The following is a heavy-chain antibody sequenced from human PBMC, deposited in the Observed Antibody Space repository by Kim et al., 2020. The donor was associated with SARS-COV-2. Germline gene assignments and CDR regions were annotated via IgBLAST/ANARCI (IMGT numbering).Heavy chain of an antibody. D-gene: IGHD3-3*01. CDR2: ISSSSSYI. CDR1: GFTFSSYS. J-gene: IGHJ6*02. CDR3: ARGSYYDFWSGYYQVYGMDV. V-gene: IGHV3-21*01. Sequence: GGSLRLSCAASGFTFSSYSMNWVRQAPGKGLEWVSSISSSSSYIYYADSVKGRFTISRDNAKNSLYLQMNSLRAEDTAVYYCARGSYYDFWSGYYQVYGMDVWGQGTTVTVSS.